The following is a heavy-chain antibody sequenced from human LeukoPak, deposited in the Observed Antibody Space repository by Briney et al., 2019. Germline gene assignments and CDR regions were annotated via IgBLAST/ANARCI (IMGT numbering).Heavy chain of an antibody. Sequence: ASVKVSCKASGYTFTDYAVNWVRQAPGQGLEWMGWINTYTGNPMCARVFTGRFVFSLDTSVSTAYLQINSLKAEDTAVYYCVRQYCGENTCRYRTYYDYWGQGTLVTVSS. V-gene: IGHV7-4-1*02. J-gene: IGHJ4*02. CDR3: VRQYCGENTCRYRTYYDY. CDR2: INTYTGNP. CDR1: GYTFTDYA. D-gene: IGHD2-21*01.